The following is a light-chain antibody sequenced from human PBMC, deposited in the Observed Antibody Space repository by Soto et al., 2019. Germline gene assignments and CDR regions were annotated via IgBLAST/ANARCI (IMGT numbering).Light chain of an antibody. V-gene: IGKV3D-20*02. J-gene: IGKJ1*01. CDR3: QQHSHWPPWT. CDR2: GVS. Sequence: EIVLTQSPGTLSLSPGERATLSCRASQSVGSRYLAWYQQRPGQAPRLLIFGVSSRATGIPDRFSGSGSGTDFTLTISRLEPEDFAVYYCQQHSHWPPWTFGQGTRVEIQ. CDR1: QSVGSRY.